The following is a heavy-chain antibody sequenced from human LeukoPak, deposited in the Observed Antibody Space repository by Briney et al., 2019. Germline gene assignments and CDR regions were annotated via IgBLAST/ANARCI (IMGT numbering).Heavy chain of an antibody. Sequence: PGGSLRLSCAASGFIFNNYGLIWVRQAPGKGLQWVSAISNDGGGTTYADFVKGRFTISGDNSKNTLFLQMNSLRAEDTALYYCAKGSSGYFADLWGQGTLVTVSS. CDR2: ISNDGGGT. CDR3: AKGSSGYFADL. J-gene: IGHJ5*02. D-gene: IGHD3-22*01. CDR1: GFIFNNYG. V-gene: IGHV3-23*01.